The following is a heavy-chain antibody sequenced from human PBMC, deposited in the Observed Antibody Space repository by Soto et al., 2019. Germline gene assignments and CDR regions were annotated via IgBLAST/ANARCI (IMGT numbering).Heavy chain of an antibody. D-gene: IGHD6-19*01. V-gene: IGHV1-69*13. CDR1: GGTFSSYA. Sequence: SVKVSCKASGGTFSSYAISWVRQAPGQGLEWMGGIIPIFGTANYAQKFQGRVTITADESISTAYLQWSSLKASDTATYYCARQHPLDSNGWHTWGQGTQVTVSS. CDR2: IIPIFGTA. J-gene: IGHJ4*02. CDR3: ARQHPLDSNGWHT.